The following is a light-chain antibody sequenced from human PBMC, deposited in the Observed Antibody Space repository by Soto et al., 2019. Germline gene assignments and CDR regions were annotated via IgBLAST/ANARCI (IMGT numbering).Light chain of an antibody. J-gene: IGLJ1*01. CDR1: SSDVGGYNY. CDR3: SSYAGSNNFGV. CDR2: EVN. V-gene: IGLV2-8*01. Sequence: QSALTQPPSASGSPGQSVTISCTGTSSDVGGYNYVSWYQQHPGKATKLMIYEVNKRPSGVPDRFSGSKSGNTASLTVSGLQAEDEAYYYCSSYAGSNNFGVFGTGTKLTVL.